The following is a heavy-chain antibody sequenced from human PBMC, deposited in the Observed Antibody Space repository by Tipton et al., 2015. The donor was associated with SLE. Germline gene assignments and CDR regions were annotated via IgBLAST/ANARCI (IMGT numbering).Heavy chain of an antibody. V-gene: IGHV4-39*02. Sequence: TLSLTCTVSGDSISSSGYYWVWIRQSPGKGLEWVGSIYYSGSTYYNPSLKSRVTISVDTSKNQFSLMLSSVTAADTAVYYCAREGAEKVRTSYYYYMDVWGKGTTVTISS. J-gene: IGHJ6*03. CDR2: IYYSGST. CDR3: AREGAEKVRTSYYYYMDV. CDR1: GDSISSSGYY. D-gene: IGHD3-10*01.